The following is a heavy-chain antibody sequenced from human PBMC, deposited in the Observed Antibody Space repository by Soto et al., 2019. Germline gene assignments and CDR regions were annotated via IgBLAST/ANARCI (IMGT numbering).Heavy chain of an antibody. D-gene: IGHD4-17*01. CDR2: IIPALGTT. CDR3: ARPDFGDYWYFDL. J-gene: IGHJ2*01. Sequence: QDQLVQSGAEVKKPGSSVKVSCKAFGGPFSSHTFQLVRQAPGQGLEWMGRIIPALGTTTYAQKFQGRVTITADESVTTVYMELNSLRTEDTAVYYCARPDFGDYWYFDLWGRGTLVTVSS. CDR1: GGPFSSHT. V-gene: IGHV1-69*08.